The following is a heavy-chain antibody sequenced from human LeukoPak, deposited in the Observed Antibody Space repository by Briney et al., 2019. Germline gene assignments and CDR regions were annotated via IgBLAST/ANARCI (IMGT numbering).Heavy chain of an antibody. CDR1: GGSFSGYY. CDR3: ASAGRFPGVDYYYMDV. CDR2: STHSGST. Sequence: PSETLSLTCAVYGGSFSGYYWSWIRQPPGKGLEWIGESTHSGSTNYNPSLKSRVTISVDTSKNQFSLKLSSVTAAATAVYYCASAGRFPGVDYYYMDVWGKGTTVTVSS. V-gene: IGHV4-34*01. D-gene: IGHD3-3*01. J-gene: IGHJ6*03.